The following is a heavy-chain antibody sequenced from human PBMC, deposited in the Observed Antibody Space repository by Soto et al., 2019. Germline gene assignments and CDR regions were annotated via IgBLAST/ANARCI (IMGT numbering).Heavy chain of an antibody. CDR3: ARSSGVYCGGDCSDY. Sequence: GASVKVSCKASGGTFSSYAISWVRQAPGQGLEWMGGIIPIFGTANYAQEFQGRVTITADESTSTAYMELSSLRSEDTAVYYCARSSGVYCGGDCSDYWGQGTLVTVSS. CDR1: GGTFSSYA. V-gene: IGHV1-69*13. D-gene: IGHD2-21*01. CDR2: IIPIFGTA. J-gene: IGHJ4*02.